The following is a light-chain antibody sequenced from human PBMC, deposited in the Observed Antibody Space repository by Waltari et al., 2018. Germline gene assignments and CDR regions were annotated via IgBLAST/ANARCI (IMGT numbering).Light chain of an antibody. J-gene: IGKJ1*01. CDR3: MQALEPPWA. V-gene: IGKV2-28*01. CDR1: SLLNSNGHNY. Sequence: SLLNSNGHNYLDLDLQRPGQSPQLLIYWGSLRASGVPDRFSGSGSGTEFTLKISRVESEDFGVYYCMQALEPPWAFGQGTTVNIK. CDR2: WGS.